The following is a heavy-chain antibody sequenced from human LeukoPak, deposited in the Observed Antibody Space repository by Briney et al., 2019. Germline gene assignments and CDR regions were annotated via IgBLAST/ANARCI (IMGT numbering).Heavy chain of an antibody. CDR2: IHYRGST. Sequence: SEPLSLTCSIPGGSISSGGYYGCWSRQPQGKGLEGIGYIHYRGSTNYNPSLKTRVTISVDTSKNQSSLTLSSLTAADTAVYYCARSVLGYSYGLHIDYWGQGTLVTASS. CDR1: GGSISSGGYY. V-gene: IGHV4-61*08. D-gene: IGHD5-18*01. J-gene: IGHJ4*02. CDR3: ARSVLGYSYGLHIDY.